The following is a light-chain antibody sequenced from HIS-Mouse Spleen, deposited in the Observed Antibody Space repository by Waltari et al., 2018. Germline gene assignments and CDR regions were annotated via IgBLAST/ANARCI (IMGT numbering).Light chain of an antibody. V-gene: IGLV2-23*01. CDR1: SSEVGSYNL. J-gene: IGLJ1*01. CDR3: CSYAGSSTYV. Sequence: QSALTQPASGSGSPGQSITISCPGTSSEVGSYNLVSWYQQHPGKAPKLMIYEGSKRPSGVSNRFSGSKSGNTASLTISGLQAEDEADYYCCSYAGSSTYVFGTGTKVTVL. CDR2: EGS.